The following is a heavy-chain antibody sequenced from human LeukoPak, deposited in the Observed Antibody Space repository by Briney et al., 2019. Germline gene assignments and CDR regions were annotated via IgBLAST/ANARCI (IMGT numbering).Heavy chain of an antibody. D-gene: IGHD4-17*01. CDR2: INPSGGST. V-gene: IGHV1-46*01. CDR1: GYTFTSYY. J-gene: IGHJ4*02. CDR3: ARATPTTTAFDY. Sequence: ASVKVSCKASGYTFTSYYMHWVRQAPGQGLEWMGIINPSGGSTSYAQKFQGRVTMTRDMSTSTVYMELSSLRSEDTAVYYCARATPTTTAFDYWGEGTLVTVSS.